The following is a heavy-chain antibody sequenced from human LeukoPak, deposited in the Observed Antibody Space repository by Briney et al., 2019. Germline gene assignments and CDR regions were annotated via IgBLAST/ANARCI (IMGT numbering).Heavy chain of an antibody. D-gene: IGHD2-15*01. CDR3: ARASGRGLYYFDY. Sequence: GGSLRLSCAASGFTFNTYAMHWVRQAQGKGLEFFSSISGSGGNTNFENTVKGRLPIPRDASKNTLYIQMASLRPEDMAVYYCARASGRGLYYFDYWGQGTLVTVSS. CDR2: ISGSGGNT. CDR1: GFTFNTYA. J-gene: IGHJ4*02. V-gene: IGHV3-64*01.